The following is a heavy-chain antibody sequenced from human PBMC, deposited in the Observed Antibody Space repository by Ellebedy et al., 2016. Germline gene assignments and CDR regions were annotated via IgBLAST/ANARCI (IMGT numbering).Heavy chain of an antibody. CDR2: IIPIFGTA. J-gene: IGHJ6*02. D-gene: IGHD2-15*01. Sequence: SVKVSCXASGGTFSSYAISWVRQAPGQGLEWMGWIIPIFGTANYAQKFQGRVTITAAESTSTAYMELSSLRSEDTAVYYCARSRKTNCSGGSCYQQAYYYYGMEVWGQGTTVTVSS. V-gene: IGHV1-69*13. CDR3: ARSRKTNCSGGSCYQQAYYYYGMEV. CDR1: GGTFSSYA.